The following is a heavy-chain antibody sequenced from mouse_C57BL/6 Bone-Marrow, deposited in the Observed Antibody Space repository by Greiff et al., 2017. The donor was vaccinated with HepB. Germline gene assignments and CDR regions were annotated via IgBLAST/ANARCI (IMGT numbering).Heavy chain of an antibody. V-gene: IGHV7-1*01. CDR2: SRNKANDYTT. J-gene: IGHJ1*03. Sequence: EVMLVDSGGGLVQSGRSLRLSCATSGFTFSDFYMEWVRQAPGKGLEWIAASRNKANDYTTEYSASVKGRFIVSRDTSQSILYLQMNALRAEDTAIYYCARDPVSGYFDVWGTGTTVTVSS. CDR1: GFTFSDFY. CDR3: ARDPVSGYFDV.